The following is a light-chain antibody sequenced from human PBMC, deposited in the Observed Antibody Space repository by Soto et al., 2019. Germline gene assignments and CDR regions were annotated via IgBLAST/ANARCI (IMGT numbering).Light chain of an antibody. V-gene: IGLV1-51*01. J-gene: IGLJ2*01. CDR3: GTWDSSLSSVV. Sequence: QSVLTQPPSVSAAPGQKVTISCSGRSSNIGNNYVSWYQQLPGTAPKLLIYDNNERPSGIPDRFSGSKSGTSATLGITGLQTGDEADYYSGTWDSSLSSVVFGGGTKLTVL. CDR2: DNN. CDR1: SSNIGNNY.